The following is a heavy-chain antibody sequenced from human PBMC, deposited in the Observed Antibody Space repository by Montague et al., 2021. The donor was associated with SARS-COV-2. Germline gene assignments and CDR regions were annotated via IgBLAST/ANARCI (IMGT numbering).Heavy chain of an antibody. D-gene: IGHD2-21*01. Sequence: TLSLTCTVSGGSINSGNYYWSWIRQHPGKGLEWIGYIHYSGSTYYSPSLRSRLTISMDTSKKQLSLTVNSVTAADTAVYYCARGGGDRDPPDLWGHGTLVTVSS. CDR2: IHYSGST. CDR3: ARGGGDRDPPDL. J-gene: IGHJ4*03. CDR1: GGSINSGNYY. V-gene: IGHV4-31*03.